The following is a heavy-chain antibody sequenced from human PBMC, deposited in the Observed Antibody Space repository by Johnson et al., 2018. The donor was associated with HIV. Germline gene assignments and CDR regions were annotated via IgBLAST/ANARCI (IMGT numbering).Heavy chain of an antibody. CDR3: AKGPLYDFWSGEAFDI. V-gene: IGHV3-30*04. CDR1: GFTFSTYA. D-gene: IGHD3-3*01. J-gene: IGHJ3*02. Sequence: QVQLVESGGGVVQPGRSLRLSCAASGFTFSTYAMNWVRQAPGKGLEWVALISHDKNNKYYADSVKGRFTISRDNSKNTLYLQMNSLRTEDTAVFYWAKGPLYDFWSGEAFDIWGQGTMVTVSS. CDR2: ISHDKNNK.